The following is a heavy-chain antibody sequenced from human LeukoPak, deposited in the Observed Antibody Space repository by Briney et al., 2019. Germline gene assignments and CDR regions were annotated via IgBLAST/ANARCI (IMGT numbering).Heavy chain of an antibody. J-gene: IGHJ5*02. CDR3: ARAWLGLTGDGYTADNWFDP. Sequence: GSVKVSCKASGYTFTSYGISWVRQAPGQGLEWMGWISAYNGNTNYAQKLQGRVTMTTGTSTSTAYMELRSLRSDDTAVYYCARAWLGLTGDGYTADNWFDPWGQGTLVTVSS. V-gene: IGHV1-18*01. CDR1: GYTFTSYG. D-gene: IGHD5-24*01. CDR2: ISAYNGNT.